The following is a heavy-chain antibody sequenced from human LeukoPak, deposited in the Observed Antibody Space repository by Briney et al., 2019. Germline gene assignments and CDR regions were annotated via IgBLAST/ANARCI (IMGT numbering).Heavy chain of an antibody. D-gene: IGHD2-2*01. V-gene: IGHV3-23*01. CDR1: RFTFSNYA. CDR2: ISGTGGTT. CDR3: VKGYCSSISCFGDY. Sequence: QPGGSLRLSCAASRFTFSNYAMNWVRQAPGKGLEWVSGISGTGGTTYYADSMKGRFTISRDNSKNTLYLQMNSLRAEDTAVYYCVKGYCSSISCFGDYWGQGTLVTFSS. J-gene: IGHJ4*02.